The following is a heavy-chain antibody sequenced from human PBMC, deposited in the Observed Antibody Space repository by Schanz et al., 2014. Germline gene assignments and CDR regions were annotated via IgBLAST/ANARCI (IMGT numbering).Heavy chain of an antibody. CDR2: ITNKPNNYNT. Sequence: EVQLVESGGGLAQPGGSLRLSCAASGFSFSTYAMNWVRQAPGKGLEWVGRITNKPNNYNTEYAASVKGRFTISRDDSRNSLYLQMSSLKTEDTAVYYCVRLDVHDYWGQGTLVTVSA. V-gene: IGHV3-72*01. D-gene: IGHD3-16*01. CDR1: GFSFSTYA. CDR3: VRLDVHDY. J-gene: IGHJ4*02.